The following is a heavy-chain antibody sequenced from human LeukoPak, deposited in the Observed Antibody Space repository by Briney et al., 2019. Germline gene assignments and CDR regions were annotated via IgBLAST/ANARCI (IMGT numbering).Heavy chain of an antibody. CDR2: INPSGGST. Sequence: ASVKVSCKASGYTFTSYYMHWVRQAPGQGLEWMGIINPSGGSTSYAQKFQGRVTMTRDTSTSTVYMELSSLRSEDTAVYYCARDCGFTYYGRNYYNYYGMDVWGQGTTVTVSS. D-gene: IGHD3-3*01. J-gene: IGHJ6*02. CDR1: GYTFTSYY. CDR3: ARDCGFTYYGRNYYNYYGMDV. V-gene: IGHV1-46*01.